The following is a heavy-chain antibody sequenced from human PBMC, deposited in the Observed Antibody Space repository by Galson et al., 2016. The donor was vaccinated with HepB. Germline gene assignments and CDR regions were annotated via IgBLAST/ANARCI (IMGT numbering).Heavy chain of an antibody. V-gene: IGHV3-53*01. CDR1: GFTVSSNN. CDR2: FYSSGKT. J-gene: IGHJ4*02. D-gene: IGHD4-23*01. Sequence: SLRLSCAASGFTVSSNNMDWVRQAPGKGLEWVSVFYSSGKTDHADSVEGRFTVSRDTSKNMLYLQMNSLRAEDTAIYYCVREVYGGALDYWGQGTLVSVSS. CDR3: VREVYGGALDY.